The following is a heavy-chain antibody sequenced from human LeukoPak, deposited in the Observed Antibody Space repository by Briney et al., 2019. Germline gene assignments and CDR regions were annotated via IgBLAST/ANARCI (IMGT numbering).Heavy chain of an antibody. Sequence: SETLSLTCTVSGGSISSSSYYWGWIRQPPGKGLEWIGSIYYSGSTYYNPSLKSRVTISVDTSKNQFSLKLSSVTAADTAVYYCASHAVIAAAGTGGWFDPWGQGTLVTVSS. J-gene: IGHJ5*02. CDR3: ASHAVIAAAGTGGWFDP. V-gene: IGHV4-39*01. D-gene: IGHD6-13*01. CDR1: GGSISSSSYY. CDR2: IYYSGST.